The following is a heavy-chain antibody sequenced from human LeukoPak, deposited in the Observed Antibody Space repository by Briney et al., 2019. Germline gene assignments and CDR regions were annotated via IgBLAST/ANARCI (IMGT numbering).Heavy chain of an antibody. CDR3: AKDARLYLYSTTSYYSDY. CDR2: ISGVGRST. CDR1: GFTFSSYA. V-gene: IGHV3-23*01. D-gene: IGHD6-13*01. J-gene: IGHJ4*02. Sequence: GGSLRLFCAASGFTFSSYAMSWVRQAPGKGLEWVAAISGVGRSTYYADSVKGRFTISRDNSKNTLFLQMISPRAEDTAMYYCAKDARLYLYSTTSYYSDYWGQGTLVTVSS.